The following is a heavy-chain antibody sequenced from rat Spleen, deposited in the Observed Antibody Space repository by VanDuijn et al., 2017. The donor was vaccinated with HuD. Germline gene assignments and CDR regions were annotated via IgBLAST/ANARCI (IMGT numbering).Heavy chain of an antibody. V-gene: IGHV3-3*01. Sequence: EVQLQESGPGLVKPSQSLSLTCSVTGYSITSSYRWNWIRKFPGNKLEWMGYINSAGSTNYNPSLKSRISITRDTSKNQFFLQVNSVTTEDTATDYCARYTYFGYYYFDYWGQGVMVTVSS. J-gene: IGHJ2*01. CDR2: INSAGST. CDR1: GYSITSSYR. D-gene: IGHD1-9*01. CDR3: ARYTYFGYYYFDY.